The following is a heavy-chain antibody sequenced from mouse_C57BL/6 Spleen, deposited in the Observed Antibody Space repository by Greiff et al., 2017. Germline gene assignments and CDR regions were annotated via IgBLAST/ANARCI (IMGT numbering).Heavy chain of an antibody. Sequence: QVQLKQPGAELVRPGSSVKLSCKASGYTFTSYWMDWVKQRPGQGLEWIGNIYPSDSETHYNQKFKDKATLTVDKSSSTAYMQLSSLTSEDSAVYYCARGGDYDVAWFAYWGQGTLVTVSA. CDR1: GYTFTSYW. CDR2: IYPSDSET. J-gene: IGHJ3*01. CDR3: ARGGDYDVAWFAY. V-gene: IGHV1-61*01. D-gene: IGHD2-4*01.